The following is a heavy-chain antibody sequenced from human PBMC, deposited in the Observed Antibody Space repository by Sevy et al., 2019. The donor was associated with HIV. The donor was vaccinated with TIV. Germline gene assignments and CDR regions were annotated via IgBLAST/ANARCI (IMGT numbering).Heavy chain of an antibody. V-gene: IGHV7-4-1*02. J-gene: IGHJ3*02. CDR2: INTNTGNP. D-gene: IGHD6-19*01. Sequence: ASVKVSCKASGYTFTNYALNWVRQAPGQGLEWMGWINTNTGNPTYAQGFTGRFVFSLDTSVSTAYLQISSLKAEDTAVYYCARDLSSGYSSGGQGAFDIWGQGTMVTVSS. CDR1: GYTFTNYA. CDR3: ARDLSSGYSSGGQGAFDI.